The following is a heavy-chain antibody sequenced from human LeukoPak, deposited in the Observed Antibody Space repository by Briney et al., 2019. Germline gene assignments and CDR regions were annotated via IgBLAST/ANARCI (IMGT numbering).Heavy chain of an antibody. CDR2: IYYSGST. CDR3: ARRPIVGSTGFYFDP. V-gene: IGHV4-39*01. CDR1: GGSMTSNTYY. Sequence: PSETLSLTCTVSGGSMTSNTYYWGWIRQPPGKGLEWIGSIYYSGSTYYNSSLKSRVTISVDTSKNQFSLKLASLTAADTAVYYCARRPIVGSTGFYFDPWGPGTLVTVSS. J-gene: IGHJ5*02. D-gene: IGHD1-26*01.